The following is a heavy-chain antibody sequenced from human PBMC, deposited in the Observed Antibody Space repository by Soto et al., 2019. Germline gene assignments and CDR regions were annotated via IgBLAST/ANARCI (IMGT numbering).Heavy chain of an antibody. V-gene: IGHV1-69*12. D-gene: IGHD6-19*01. J-gene: IGHJ2*01. CDR1: GGTFSSYA. CDR2: IIPIFGTG. CDR3: AQTLGSAVSGPGRFDL. Sequence: QVQLVQSGAEVKKPGSSVKVSCKASGGTFSSYAISWVRQAPGQGLEWMGGIIPIFGTGNYAQKFQGRVTITADESTSTAYMELRSLRFEATAVYYCAQTLGSAVSGPGRFDLWGRGTLVTVSS.